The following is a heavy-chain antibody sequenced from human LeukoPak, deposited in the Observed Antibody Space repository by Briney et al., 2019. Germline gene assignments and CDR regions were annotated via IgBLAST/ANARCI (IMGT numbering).Heavy chain of an antibody. CDR3: ARDREAFDS. CDR2: ITGRGGNT. J-gene: IGHJ4*02. V-gene: IGHV3-23*02. Sequence: GGSLRLSCAASGFTFSSFPVSWVRQAPGKGLQWVSGITGRGGNTYYVDSVEGRFTISRDNSKNTLSLPMDSLRAKDTAIYYCARDREAFDSWGQGTLVTVSS. CDR1: GFTFSSFP.